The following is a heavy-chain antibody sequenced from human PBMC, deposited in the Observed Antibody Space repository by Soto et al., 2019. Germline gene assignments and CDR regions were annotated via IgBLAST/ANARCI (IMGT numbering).Heavy chain of an antibody. V-gene: IGHV3-11*01. CDR2: ISSSGSTI. CDR1: GFTFSEYY. CDR3: ASRDGRDAFDI. Sequence: SCAASGFTFSEYYMSWIRQAPGKGLEWVSYISSSGSTIYYADSVKGRFTISRDNAKNSLYLQMNSLRAEDTAVYYCASRDGRDAFDIWGQGTMVTVSS. J-gene: IGHJ3*02. D-gene: IGHD1-1*01.